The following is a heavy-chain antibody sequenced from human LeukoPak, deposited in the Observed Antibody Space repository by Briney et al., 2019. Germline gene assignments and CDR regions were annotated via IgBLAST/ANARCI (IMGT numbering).Heavy chain of an antibody. CDR3: ARDLARWEDY. CDR1: GFTFSSYS. CDR2: ISSSSSTI. Sequence: GGSLRLSCAASGFTFSSYSMNWVRQAPGKGLEWVSYISSSSSTIYYADSVKGRFTISRDNAKNSLYLQMNSLGAEDTAVYYCARDLARWEDYWGQGTLVTVSS. J-gene: IGHJ4*02. V-gene: IGHV3-48*01. D-gene: IGHD5-24*01.